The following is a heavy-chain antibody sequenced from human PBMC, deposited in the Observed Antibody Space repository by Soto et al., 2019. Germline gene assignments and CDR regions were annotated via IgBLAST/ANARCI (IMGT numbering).Heavy chain of an antibody. Sequence: QVQLVQSGAEVKKPGSSVKVSCKASGGTFSSYAISWVRQAPGQGLEWMGGIIPIFGTANYAQKFQGRVTMTADESTSTAYMELSSLRSEDTAVYYCARDNRYCSGGSCYPYYYYYYGMDVWGQGTTVTVSS. CDR1: GGTFSSYA. V-gene: IGHV1-69*12. CDR2: IIPIFGTA. D-gene: IGHD2-15*01. CDR3: ARDNRYCSGGSCYPYYYYYYGMDV. J-gene: IGHJ6*02.